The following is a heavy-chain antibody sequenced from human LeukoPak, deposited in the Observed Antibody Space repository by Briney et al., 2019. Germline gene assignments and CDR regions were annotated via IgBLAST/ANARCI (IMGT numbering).Heavy chain of an antibody. CDR2: IYPGDSDT. D-gene: IGHD6-19*01. J-gene: IGHJ6*02. V-gene: IGHV5-51*01. Sequence: GESLKISCKGSGYSFTSYWIGWVRQMPGKGLEWMGIIYPGDSDTRYSPSFQGQVTISADKSISTAYLQWSSLKASDTAMYHCARLPWLTQGDYYCGMDVWGQGTTVTVSS. CDR3: ARLPWLTQGDYYCGMDV. CDR1: GYSFTSYW.